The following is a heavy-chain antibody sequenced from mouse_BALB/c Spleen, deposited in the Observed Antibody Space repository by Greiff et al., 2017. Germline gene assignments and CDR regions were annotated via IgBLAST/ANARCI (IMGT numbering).Heavy chain of an antibody. D-gene: IGHD2-4*01. CDR1: GFTFTDYY. CDR2: IRNKANGYTT. Sequence: EVHLVESGGGLVQPGGSLRLSCATSGFTFTDYYMSWVRQPPGKALEWLGFIRNKANGYTTEYSVSVKGRFTISRDNSQSILYLQMNTLRAEDSATYYCAREGYDYDYAMDYWGQGTSVTVSS. V-gene: IGHV7-3*02. J-gene: IGHJ4*01. CDR3: AREGYDYDYAMDY.